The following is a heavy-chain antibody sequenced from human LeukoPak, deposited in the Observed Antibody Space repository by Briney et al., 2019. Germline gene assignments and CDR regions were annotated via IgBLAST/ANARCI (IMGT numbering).Heavy chain of an antibody. Sequence: GGSLRLSCAASGFTFSSYAMSLVRQAPGKGLEWVSAISGSGGSTYYADSVKGRFTISRDNSKNTLYLQMNSLRAEDTAVYYCAKELEVVPAEGWFDPWGQGTLVTVSS. D-gene: IGHD2-2*01. CDR3: AKELEVVPAEGWFDP. CDR2: ISGSGGST. J-gene: IGHJ5*02. CDR1: GFTFSSYA. V-gene: IGHV3-23*01.